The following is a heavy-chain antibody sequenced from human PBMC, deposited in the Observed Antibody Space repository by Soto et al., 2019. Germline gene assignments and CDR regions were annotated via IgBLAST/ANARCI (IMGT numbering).Heavy chain of an antibody. CDR2: MNPNSGNT. Sequence: VASVKVSCKASGYTFTSYDINWVRQATGQGLEWMGWMNPNSGNTGYAQKFQGRVTMTRNTSISTAYMELSSLRSEDTAVYYCARARRSTARYYFDYWGQGTLVTVSS. J-gene: IGHJ4*02. V-gene: IGHV1-8*01. CDR3: ARARRSTARYYFDY. D-gene: IGHD1-26*01. CDR1: GYTFTSYD.